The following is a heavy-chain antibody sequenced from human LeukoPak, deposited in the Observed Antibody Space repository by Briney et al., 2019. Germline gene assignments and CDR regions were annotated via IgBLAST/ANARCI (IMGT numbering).Heavy chain of an antibody. D-gene: IGHD4-17*01. Sequence: GGSLRLSCAASGFTFSSSDMHWVRQATGKGLEWVSAISTAGDTYYPDSVKGRFTISRENAKNSLYLQMNSLRAGDTAVYYCARLRSAAFDIWGQGTMVTVSS. CDR2: ISTAGDT. V-gene: IGHV3-13*01. CDR1: GFTFSSSD. J-gene: IGHJ3*02. CDR3: ARLRSAAFDI.